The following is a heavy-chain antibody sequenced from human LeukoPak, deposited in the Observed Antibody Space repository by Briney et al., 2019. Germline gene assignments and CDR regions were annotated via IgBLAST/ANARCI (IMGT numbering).Heavy chain of an antibody. J-gene: IGHJ4*02. Sequence: GGSLRLACAASGFTFDDYAMHWVRQAPGKGLEWVSGISWNSGSIGYADSVKGRFTISRDNAKNSLYLQMNSLRAEDTALYYCDCSLPRGSYCRGILDWGQGTLVTVSS. V-gene: IGHV3-9*01. D-gene: IGHD1-26*01. CDR2: ISWNSGSI. CDR1: GFTFDDYA. CDR3: DCSLPRGSYCRGILD.